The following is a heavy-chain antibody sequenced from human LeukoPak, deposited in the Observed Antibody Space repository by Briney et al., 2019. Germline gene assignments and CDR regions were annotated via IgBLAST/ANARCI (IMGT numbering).Heavy chain of an antibody. V-gene: IGHV4-59*11. CDR2: IYYSGST. J-gene: IGHJ4*02. CDR3: AREQRGAFDY. CDR1: GGSISSHY. D-gene: IGHD3-16*01. Sequence: SETLSLTCTVSGGSISSHYWSWIRQPPGKGLEWIGYIYYSGSTNYNPSLKSRVTISVDTSKNQFSLKLSSVTAADTAVYYCAREQRGAFDYWGQGTLVTVSS.